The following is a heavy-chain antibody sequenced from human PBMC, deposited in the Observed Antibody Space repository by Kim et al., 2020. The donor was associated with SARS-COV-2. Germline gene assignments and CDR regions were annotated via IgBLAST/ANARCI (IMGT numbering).Heavy chain of an antibody. CDR1: GASITSGGYY. J-gene: IGHJ6*01. CDR2: IYYSGST. CDR3: ARDFEVPRPVRTEDYY. D-gene: IGHD3-3*01. Sequence: SETLSLTCSVSGASITSGGYYWTWIRQHPGKGLEWIGYIYYSGSTYYNPSLKSRVSISVDTTKNQISLRLSSLTAADTAVYYCARDFEVPRPVRTEDYY. V-gene: IGHV4-31*03.